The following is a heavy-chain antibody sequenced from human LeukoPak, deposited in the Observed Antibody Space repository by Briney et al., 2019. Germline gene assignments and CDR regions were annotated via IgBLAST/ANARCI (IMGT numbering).Heavy chain of an antibody. V-gene: IGHV4-4*07. Sequence: SETLSLTCTVSGGSISSYYWSWIRQPAGKGLEWIGRIYTSGSTNYNPSLKSRVTISVDKSKNHFSLKLSSVTAADTAVYYCARGAAAAGTDYWGQGTLVTVSS. CDR1: GGSISSYY. CDR2: IYTSGST. J-gene: IGHJ4*02. CDR3: ARGAAAAGTDY. D-gene: IGHD6-13*01.